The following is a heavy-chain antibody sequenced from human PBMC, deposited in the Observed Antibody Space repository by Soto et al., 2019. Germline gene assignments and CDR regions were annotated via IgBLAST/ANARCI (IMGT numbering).Heavy chain of an antibody. CDR3: AKVGYCNGGSCYLYYLDS. J-gene: IGHJ4*02. V-gene: IGHV3-23*01. Sequence: PGGSLRLSCVGSGFTFSDYAMTWVRRAPGKGLEWVATISFGGGNTYYADSLEGRFTISRDNSKNTLFLQMYDLRAEDTALYYCAKVGYCNGGSCYLYYLDSWGRGTPVTVSS. CDR1: GFTFSDYA. CDR2: ISFGGGNT. D-gene: IGHD2-15*01.